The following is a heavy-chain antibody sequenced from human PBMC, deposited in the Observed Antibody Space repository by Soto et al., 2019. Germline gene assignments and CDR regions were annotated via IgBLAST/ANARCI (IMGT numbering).Heavy chain of an antibody. Sequence: QITLKESGPTLVKPTQTLTLTCTFSGFSLSTSGVGVGWIRQPPGKALEWLALIYWNDDKRYSPSLKSRLTITKDTSKNQVVLTMTNMDPVDTATYYCAHTGYSSGWYGVDYYGMDVWGQGTTVTVSS. CDR3: AHTGYSSGWYGVDYYGMDV. J-gene: IGHJ6*02. D-gene: IGHD6-19*01. V-gene: IGHV2-5*01. CDR1: GFSLSTSGVG. CDR2: IYWNDDK.